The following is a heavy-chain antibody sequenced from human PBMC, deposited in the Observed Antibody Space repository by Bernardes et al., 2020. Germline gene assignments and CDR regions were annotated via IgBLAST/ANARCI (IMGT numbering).Heavy chain of an antibody. Sequence: SETLSLTCTVSGGSISSGGYYWSWIRQHPGKGLEWIGYIYYSGSTYYNPSLKSRVTISVDTSKNQFSLKLSSVTAADTAVYYCARFRLIAADTNWFDPWGQGTLVTVSS. D-gene: IGHD6-13*01. CDR3: ARFRLIAADTNWFDP. CDR2: IYYSGST. J-gene: IGHJ5*02. CDR1: GGSISSGGYY. V-gene: IGHV4-31*03.